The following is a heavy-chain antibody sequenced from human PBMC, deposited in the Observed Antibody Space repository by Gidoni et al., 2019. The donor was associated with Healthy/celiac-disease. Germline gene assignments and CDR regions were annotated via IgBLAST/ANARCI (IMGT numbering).Heavy chain of an antibody. CDR2: ISGSGGST. Sequence: EVQLVESGGGLVQPGGSLRLSCAASGFTFSSYAMSWVRQAPGKGLEWVSAISGSGGSTYYADSVKGRFTISRDNSKNTLYLQMNSLRAEDTAVYYCAKEKTYRGVVTTHFDYWGQGTLVTVSS. V-gene: IGHV3-23*04. CDR1: GFTFSSYA. J-gene: IGHJ4*02. D-gene: IGHD2-21*02. CDR3: AKEKTYRGVVTTHFDY.